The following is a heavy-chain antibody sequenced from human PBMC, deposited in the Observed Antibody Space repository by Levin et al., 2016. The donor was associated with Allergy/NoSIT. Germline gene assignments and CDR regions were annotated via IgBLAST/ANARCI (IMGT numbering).Heavy chain of an antibody. J-gene: IGHJ5*02. D-gene: IGHD1-20*01. CDR2: ISPTGGDT. Sequence: GESLKISCAASGFTFSSYAINWVRQAPGKGLEWVSSISPTGGDTYYPGSVKGRFTISRDNSKNTVYLQMSSLTAEDTGVYYCARDRITGTTTWFHPWGQGTLVTVSS. V-gene: IGHV3-23*01. CDR1: GFTFSSYA. CDR3: ARDRITGTTTWFHP.